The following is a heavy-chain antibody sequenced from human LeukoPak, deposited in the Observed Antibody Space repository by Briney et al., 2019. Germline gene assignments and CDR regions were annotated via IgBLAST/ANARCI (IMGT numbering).Heavy chain of an antibody. V-gene: IGHV3-48*01. CDR3: AREWRGAFDY. D-gene: IGHD4/OR15-4a*01. CDR1: GFTFSNYA. J-gene: IGHJ4*02. CDR2: ISSSSGTI. Sequence: GGSLRLSCAASGFTFSNYAMSWVRQAPGKGLEWVSYISSSSGTIYYADSVKGRFTISRDNAKNSLYLQMNSLRAEDTAVYYCAREWRGAFDYWGQGTLVTVSS.